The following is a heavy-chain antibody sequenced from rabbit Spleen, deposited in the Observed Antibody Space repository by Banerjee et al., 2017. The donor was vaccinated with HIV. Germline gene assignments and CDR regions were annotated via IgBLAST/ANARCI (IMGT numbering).Heavy chain of an antibody. CDR3: TRDDGSGHYIDGYFNL. CDR2: IYGGDGRT. D-gene: IGHD1-1*01. CDR1: GFDITKYG. V-gene: IGHV1S45*01. J-gene: IGHJ4*01. Sequence: QEQLVESGGGLVQPGGSLKLSCTVSGFDITKYGVTWVRQAPGKGLEWIACIYGGDGRTWYASWAKGRFTISKTSSTTVTLQMTSLTAADTATYFCTRDDGSGHYIDGYFNLWGQGTLVTVS.